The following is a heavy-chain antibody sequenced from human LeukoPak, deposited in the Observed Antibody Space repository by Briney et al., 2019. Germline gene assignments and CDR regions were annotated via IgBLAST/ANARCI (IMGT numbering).Heavy chain of an antibody. CDR2: INHSGST. CDR3: ARGTRGYHDY. J-gene: IGHJ4*02. Sequence: SETLSLTCAAYGGSFSGYYWSWIRQPPGKGLEWIGEINHSGSTNYNPSLKSRVTISVDTSKNQFSLKLSSVTAADTAVYYCARGTRGYHDYWGQGTLVTVSS. D-gene: IGHD6-25*01. V-gene: IGHV4-34*01. CDR1: GGSFSGYY.